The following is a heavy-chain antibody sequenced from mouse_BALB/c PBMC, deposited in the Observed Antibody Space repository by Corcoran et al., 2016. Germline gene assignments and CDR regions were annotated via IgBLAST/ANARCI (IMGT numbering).Heavy chain of an antibody. J-gene: IGHJ4*01. CDR2: INPYNDGT. V-gene: IGHV1S136*01. D-gene: IGHD2-1*01. Sequence: EVQLQQSGPELVKPGASVKMSCKASGYTFTSYVMHWVKQKPGQGLEWIGYINPYNDGTKYNEKFKGKATLTSDKSSSTAYMELSSLTSEDSAVYYCARRGGNPYYYAMDYWGQGTSVTVSS. CDR1: GYTFTSYV. CDR3: ARRGGNPYYYAMDY.